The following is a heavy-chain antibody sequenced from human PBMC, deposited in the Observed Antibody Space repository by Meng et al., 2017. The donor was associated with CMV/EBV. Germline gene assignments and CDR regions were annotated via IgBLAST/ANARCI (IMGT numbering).Heavy chain of an antibody. D-gene: IGHD6-6*01. CDR2: IYYSGST. CDR3: ARDHYSSWYNYYGMDV. V-gene: IGHV4-59*01. J-gene: IGHJ6*02. Sequence: SETLSLTCTVSGGSISSYYWSWIRQPPGKGLEWIGYIYYSGSTNYNPSLKSRVTISVDTSKNQFSLKLSSVTAADTAVYYCARDHYSSWYNYYGMDVWGQGTTVTVSS. CDR1: GGSISSYY.